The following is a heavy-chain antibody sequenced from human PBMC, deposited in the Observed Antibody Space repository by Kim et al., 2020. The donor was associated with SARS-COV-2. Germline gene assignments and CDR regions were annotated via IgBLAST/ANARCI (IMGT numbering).Heavy chain of an antibody. CDR2: ISSSSSYI. D-gene: IGHD6-13*01. V-gene: IGHV3-21*01. J-gene: IGHJ6*02. CDR3: ARAAASSSWDFWAYYYYYVMDV. CDR1: GFTFSSYS. Sequence: GGSLRLSCAASGFTFSSYSMNWVRQAPGKGLEWVSSISSSSSYIYYADSVKGRFTISRDNAKNSLYLQMNSLRAEDTAVYYCARAAASSSWDFWAYYYYYVMDVWGQGTTVTVSS.